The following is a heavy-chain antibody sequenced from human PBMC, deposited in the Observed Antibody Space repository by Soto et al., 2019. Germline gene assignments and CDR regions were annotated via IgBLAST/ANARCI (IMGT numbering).Heavy chain of an antibody. Sequence: SGPTLVNPTQTLTLTCTFSGFSLSTSGMRVSWIRQPPGKALEWLARIDWDDDKFYSTSLKTRLTISKDTSKNQVVLTMTNMDPVDTATYFCGRILRHKYYPPDYWGQGIQVTVSS. V-gene: IGHV2-70*04. CDR1: GFSLSTSGMR. J-gene: IGHJ4*02. CDR2: IDWDDDK. D-gene: IGHD1-26*01. CDR3: GRILRHKYYPPDY.